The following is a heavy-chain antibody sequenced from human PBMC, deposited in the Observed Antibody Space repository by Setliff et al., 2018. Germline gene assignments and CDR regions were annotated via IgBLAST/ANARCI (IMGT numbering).Heavy chain of an antibody. CDR2: IMPVFGTP. CDR1: GGTFTNYG. CDR3: GSRQFPGGGNYYYFMDV. J-gene: IGHJ6*03. D-gene: IGHD1-1*01. V-gene: IGHV1-69*13. Sequence: PVKVSCKTSGGTFTNYGFSWVRQAPGQGLEWMGGIMPVFGTPDYAQKFEGRVTISADETTTTAYLELSSLRSEDTGVYYCGSRQFPGGGNYYYFMDVWGKGTTVTVSS.